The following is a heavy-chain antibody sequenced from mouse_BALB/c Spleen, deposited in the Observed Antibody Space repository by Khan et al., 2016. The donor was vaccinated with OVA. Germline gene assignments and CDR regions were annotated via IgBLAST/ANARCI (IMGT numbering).Heavy chain of an antibody. Sequence: QIQLVQSGPELKKPGETVKISCKASGYTFRNDGMNWVKQAPGKGLKWMGWINTYTGESTYADDFKGRFVFSLEISASHAYLQINNLKNEDTAKDVCARPPYFSYVMDYWGQGTTVTVSS. J-gene: IGHJ4*01. V-gene: IGHV9-3-1*01. D-gene: IGHD2-10*01. CDR1: GYTFRNDG. CDR2: INTYTGES. CDR3: ARPPYFSYVMDY.